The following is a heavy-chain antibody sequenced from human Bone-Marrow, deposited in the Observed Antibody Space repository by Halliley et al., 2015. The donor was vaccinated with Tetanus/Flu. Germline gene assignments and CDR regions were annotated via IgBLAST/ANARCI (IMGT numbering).Heavy chain of an antibody. CDR2: ISGHGRST. CDR3: AKEGQFVLPPCFGH. J-gene: IGHJ4*02. Sequence: SLRLSCTASGFTFSDYVMTWVRQAPGKGLEWVSTISGHGRSTYYADSVKGRFTISRDNSNNTLYLLMNSLKADDTAVYYCAKEGQFVLPPCFGHWGQGTLVTVSP. V-gene: IGHV3-23*01. CDR1: GFTFSDYV. D-gene: IGHD6-6*01.